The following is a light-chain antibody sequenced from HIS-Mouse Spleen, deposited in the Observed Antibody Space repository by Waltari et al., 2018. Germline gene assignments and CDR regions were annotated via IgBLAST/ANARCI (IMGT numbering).Light chain of an antibody. CDR3: SSYTSSSPYVV. Sequence: PGQSITISCTGTSSDVGGYNYVSWYQQHPGKAPKLMIYEVSNRPSGVSNRFSGSKSGDTASLTISGLQAEDEADYYCSSYTSSSPYVVFGGGTKLTVL. V-gene: IGLV2-14*01. CDR2: EVS. CDR1: SSDVGGYNY. J-gene: IGLJ2*01.